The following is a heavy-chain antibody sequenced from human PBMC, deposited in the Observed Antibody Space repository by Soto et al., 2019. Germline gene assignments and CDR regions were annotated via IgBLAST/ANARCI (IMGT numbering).Heavy chain of an antibody. J-gene: IGHJ4*02. V-gene: IGHV3-23*01. CDR2: ISGSGGST. D-gene: IGHD2-15*01. Sequence: EVQLLESGGGLVQPGGSLRLSCAASGFTFSSYAMTWVRQAPGKGLEWVSTISGSGGSTNYADSVKGRFTISRDNSKNTLYLQMNSLGAEDTAIFYCAEDGPFLRVGYYFDYWGQGTLVTVSS. CDR3: AEDGPFLRVGYYFDY. CDR1: GFTFSSYA.